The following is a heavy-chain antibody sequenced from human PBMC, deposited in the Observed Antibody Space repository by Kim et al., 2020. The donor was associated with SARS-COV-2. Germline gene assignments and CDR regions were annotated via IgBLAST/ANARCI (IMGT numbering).Heavy chain of an antibody. V-gene: IGHV3-23*01. Sequence: GGSLRLSCAASGFTFSSYAMSWVRQAPGKGLEWVSAISGSGGSTYYADSVKGRFTISRDNSKNTLYLQMNSLRAEDTAVYYCAKSPAEQLVFCWFDPWGQGTLVTVSS. CDR1: GFTFSSYA. CDR3: AKSPAEQLVFCWFDP. J-gene: IGHJ5*02. CDR2: ISGSGGST. D-gene: IGHD6-13*01.